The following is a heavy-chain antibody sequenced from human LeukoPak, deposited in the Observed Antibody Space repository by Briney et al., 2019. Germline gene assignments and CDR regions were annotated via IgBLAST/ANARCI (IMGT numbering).Heavy chain of an antibody. Sequence: SETLSLTCTVSGGSISSSSYYWGWIRQPPGKGLEWIGSIYYSGSTYYNPSLKSRVTISVDTSKNQFSLKLSSVTAADTAVYYCARHFVCLDYWGQGTLVTVSS. D-gene: IGHD2-8*01. CDR1: GGSISSSSYY. V-gene: IGHV4-39*01. CDR3: ARHFVCLDY. CDR2: IYYSGST. J-gene: IGHJ4*02.